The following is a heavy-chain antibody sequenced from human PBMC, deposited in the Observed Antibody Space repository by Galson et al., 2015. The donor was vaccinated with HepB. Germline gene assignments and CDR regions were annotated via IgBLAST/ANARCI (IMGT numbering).Heavy chain of an antibody. J-gene: IGHJ4*02. CDR3: ARRGIAVAGTRADYFDY. Sequence: SLRLSCAASGFTFSSYAMHWVRQAPGKGLEWVAVISYDGSNKYYADSVKGRFTISRDNSKNTLYLQMNSLRAEDTAVYYCARRGIAVAGTRADYFDYWGQGTLVTVSS. CDR1: GFTFSSYA. V-gene: IGHV3-30*04. CDR2: ISYDGSNK. D-gene: IGHD6-19*01.